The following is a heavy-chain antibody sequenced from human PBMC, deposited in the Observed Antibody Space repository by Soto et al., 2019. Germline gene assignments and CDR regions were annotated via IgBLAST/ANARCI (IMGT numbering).Heavy chain of an antibody. Sequence: EVQLVESGGGLVQPGGSLRLSCIASGFTFSNYWMSWVRQAPGKGLEWVANIKQDGIEKYYVDSVKGRFTIYRDNAKNSLYLQMKSLRAEDTAVYYCARVASIAALYWGQGTLVIVSS. J-gene: IGHJ4*02. V-gene: IGHV3-7*05. D-gene: IGHD6-6*01. CDR3: ARVASIAALY. CDR2: IKQDGIEK. CDR1: GFTFSNYW.